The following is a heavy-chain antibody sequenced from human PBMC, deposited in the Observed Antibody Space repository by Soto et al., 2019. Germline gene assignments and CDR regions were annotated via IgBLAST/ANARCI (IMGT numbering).Heavy chain of an antibody. J-gene: IGHJ3*02. V-gene: IGHV1-18*01. CDR2: ISAYNGNT. CDR1: GYTFTGYG. Sequence: ASVKVSCKASGYTFTGYGISWVRQAPGQGLEWMGWISAYNGNTNYAQKLQGRVTMTTDTSTSTAYMELRSLRSDDTAVYYCARDAFIAAAGKGAFDIWGQGTMVTVSS. CDR3: ARDAFIAAAGKGAFDI. D-gene: IGHD6-13*01.